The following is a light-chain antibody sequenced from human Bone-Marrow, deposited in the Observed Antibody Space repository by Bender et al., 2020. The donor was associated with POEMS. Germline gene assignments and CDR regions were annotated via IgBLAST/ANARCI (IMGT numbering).Light chain of an antibody. CDR1: SSDVGGYKY. J-gene: IGLJ1*01. CDR2: DVS. V-gene: IGLV2-14*03. CDR3: CSYTRSSTYV. Sequence: QSALTQPASVSGSPGQSITIFCTGTSSDVGGYKYVSWYQQHPGKAPKLMIYDVSNRPSGVSNRFSGSKSGNTASLSISGRQADDGADYYCCSYTRSSTYVLGTGTKVTVL.